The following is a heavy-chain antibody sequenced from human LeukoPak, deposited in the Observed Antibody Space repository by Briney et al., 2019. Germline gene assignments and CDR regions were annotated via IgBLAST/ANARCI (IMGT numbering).Heavy chain of an antibody. CDR2: IYYSGST. CDR3: ARDLAVAGTGIDY. D-gene: IGHD6-19*01. CDR1: GGSISSSSYY. V-gene: IGHV4-39*07. J-gene: IGHJ4*02. Sequence: SETLSLTCTVSGGSISSSSYYWGWIRQPPGKGLEWIGSIYYSGSTYYNPSLKSRLTISVDTSKNQFSLKLSSVTAADTAVYYCARDLAVAGTGIDYWGQGTLVTVSS.